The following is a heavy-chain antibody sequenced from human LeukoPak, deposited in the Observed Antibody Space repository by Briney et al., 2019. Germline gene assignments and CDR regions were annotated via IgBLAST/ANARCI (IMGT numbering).Heavy chain of an antibody. J-gene: IGHJ4*02. V-gene: IGHV3-53*01. CDR3: AKGGAAGVLRYYFDY. Sequence: PGGSLRLSCTVSGFTVSSNSMSWVRQAPGKGLEWVSFIYSGTIHYSDSVKGRFTISRDNSKNTLYLQMNSLRAEDTAVYYCAKGGAAGVLRYYFDYWGQGTLVTVSS. D-gene: IGHD6-13*01. CDR2: IYSGTI. CDR1: GFTVSSNS.